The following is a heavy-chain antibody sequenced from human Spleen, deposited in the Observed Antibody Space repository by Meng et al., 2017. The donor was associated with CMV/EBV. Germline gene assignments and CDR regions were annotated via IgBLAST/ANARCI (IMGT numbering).Heavy chain of an antibody. V-gene: IGHV3-11*04. D-gene: IGHD2-2*01. CDR3: ARAPIVVVPFYGMDV. J-gene: IGHJ6*02. CDR2: ISSSGSTI. CDR1: GFTFSDYY. Sequence: GESLKISCAASGFTFSDYYMSWIRQAPGKGLEWVSYISSSGSTIYYADSVKGRFTISRDNAKNSLYLQMNSLRAEDTAVYYCARAPIVVVPFYGMDVWGQGTTVTVSS.